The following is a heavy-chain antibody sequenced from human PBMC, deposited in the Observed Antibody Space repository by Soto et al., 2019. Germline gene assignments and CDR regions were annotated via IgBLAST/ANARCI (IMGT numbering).Heavy chain of an antibody. D-gene: IGHD3-10*01. V-gene: IGHV4-39*01. J-gene: IGHJ5*02. CDR1: GGSISSSSYY. CDR3: ERHLVELWFGELLPYNWFDP. CDR2: IYYSGST. Sequence: PAGTLSLTCIGSGGSISSSSYYWGWIRQPPGKGLEWIGSIYYSGSTYYNPSLKSRVTISVDTSKNQFSLKLSSVTAADTAVYYCERHLVELWFGELLPYNWFDPWGQGTLVTVSS.